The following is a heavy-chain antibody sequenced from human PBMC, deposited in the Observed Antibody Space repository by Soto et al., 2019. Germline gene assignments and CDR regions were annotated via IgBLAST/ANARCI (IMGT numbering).Heavy chain of an antibody. CDR1: GFTFSSYA. Sequence: QVQLVESGGGVVQPGRSLRLSCAASGFTFSSYAMHWVRQAPGKGLEWVAVISYDGSNKYYADSVKGRFTISRDNYKNTLYLQMNSLRAEDTAVYYCARDPVAYCGGDCRTFYYWGQGTLVTVSS. D-gene: IGHD2-21*02. V-gene: IGHV3-30-3*01. CDR2: ISYDGSNK. CDR3: ARDPVAYCGGDCRTFYY. J-gene: IGHJ4*02.